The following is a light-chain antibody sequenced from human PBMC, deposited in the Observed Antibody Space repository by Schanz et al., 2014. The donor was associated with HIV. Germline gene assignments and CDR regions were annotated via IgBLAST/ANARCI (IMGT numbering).Light chain of an antibody. CDR3: SSYAGSNNLV. V-gene: IGLV2-8*01. CDR2: EVS. CDR1: SGDVGSYNY. Sequence: QSALTQPASVSGSPGQSISISCTGTSGDVGSYNYVSWHQQHPGKAPKLMIYEVSERPSGVPDRFSGSKSGNTTSLTVSGLPAEDEDDYYCSSYAGSNNLVFGGGTKLTVL. J-gene: IGLJ3*02.